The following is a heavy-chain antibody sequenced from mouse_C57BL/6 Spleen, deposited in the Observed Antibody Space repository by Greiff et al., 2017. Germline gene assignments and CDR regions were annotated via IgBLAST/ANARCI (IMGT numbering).Heavy chain of an antibody. D-gene: IGHD1-1*01. CDR3: ARDYYGSSYVGYFDY. V-gene: IGHV5-4*01. CDR2: ISDGGSYT. CDR1: GFTFSSYA. Sequence: EVNLVESGGGLVKPGGSLKLSCAASGFTFSSYAMSWVRQTPEKRLEWVATISDGGSYTYYPDNVKGRFTISRDNAKNNLYLQMSHLKSEDTAMYYCARDYYGSSYVGYFDYWGQGTTLTVSS. J-gene: IGHJ2*01.